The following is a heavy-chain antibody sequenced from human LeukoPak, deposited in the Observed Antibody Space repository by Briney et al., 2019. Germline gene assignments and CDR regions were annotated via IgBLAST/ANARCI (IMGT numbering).Heavy chain of an antibody. J-gene: IGHJ4*02. Sequence: GGSLRLSCAASGFTFSSYSMNWVRQAPGKGLEWVSSISSSSSYIYYADSVKGRFTISRDNAKNSLYLQMNSLRAEDTAVYYCAREDRSWYYDFWSGPRDFDYWGQGTLVTVFS. CDR2: ISSSSSYI. V-gene: IGHV3-21*01. CDR3: AREDRSWYYDFWSGPRDFDY. CDR1: GFTFSSYS. D-gene: IGHD3-3*01.